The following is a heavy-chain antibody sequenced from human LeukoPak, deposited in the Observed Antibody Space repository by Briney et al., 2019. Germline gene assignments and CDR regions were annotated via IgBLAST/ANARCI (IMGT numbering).Heavy chain of an antibody. CDR2: INSSRGDT. V-gene: IGHV3-23*01. CDR3: ARLRWEITHDWYFDL. CDR1: GFTFNNFP. J-gene: IGHJ2*01. D-gene: IGHD4-23*01. Sequence: GGSLRLSCAAHGFTFNNFPMSWVRQAPAKGLEWVSAINSSRGDTYFPDSERGRFTISRDNSKNTVYLQMDSLRVEDTAVYYCARLRWEITHDWYFDLWGRGALVTV.